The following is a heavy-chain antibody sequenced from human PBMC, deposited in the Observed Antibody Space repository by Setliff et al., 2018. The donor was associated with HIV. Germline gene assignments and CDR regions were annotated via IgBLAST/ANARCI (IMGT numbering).Heavy chain of an antibody. CDR2: INPNNGDT. CDR1: GYTFTSYY. D-gene: IGHD6-19*01. Sequence: GASVKVSCKASGYTFTSYYMHWVRQSPGQGLEWMGWINPNNGDTEYEQKFQGRVTMTRVTSITTVYMELSRLRSDDTAVYYCATELFIVVAGHTPTFGYWGQGTLVTVSS. CDR3: ATELFIVVAGHTPTFGY. J-gene: IGHJ4*02. V-gene: IGHV1-2*02.